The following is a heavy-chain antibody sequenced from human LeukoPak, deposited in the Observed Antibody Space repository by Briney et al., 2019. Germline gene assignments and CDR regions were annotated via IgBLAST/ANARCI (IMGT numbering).Heavy chain of an antibody. CDR1: GFTFRNYG. V-gene: IGHV3-30-3*01. CDR2: ISYDGSNK. J-gene: IGHJ4*02. CDR3: ARDSVGATNYFDY. D-gene: IGHD1-26*01. Sequence: PGRSLRLSCAASGFTFRNYGMHWIRQAPGKGLEWVAVISYDGSNKYYADSVKGRFTISRDNSKNTLYLQMNSLRAEDTAVYYCARDSVGATNYFDYWGQGTLVTVSS.